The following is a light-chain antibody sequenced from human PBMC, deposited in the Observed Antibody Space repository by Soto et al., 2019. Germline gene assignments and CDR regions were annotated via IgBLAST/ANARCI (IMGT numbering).Light chain of an antibody. Sequence: MTQSPATLSGSVGDRVTITCRASQTISSWLAWYQQKPGKAPKLLIYKASTLNSGVPSRFSGSGSGTEFTLTISSLQPDDFATYYCQHYNSYSEAFGQGTKVDIK. CDR2: KAS. J-gene: IGKJ1*01. CDR3: QHYNSYSEA. CDR1: QTISSW. V-gene: IGKV1-5*03.